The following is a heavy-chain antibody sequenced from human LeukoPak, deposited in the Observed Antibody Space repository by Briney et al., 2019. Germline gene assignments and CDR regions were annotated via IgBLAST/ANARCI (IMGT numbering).Heavy chain of an antibody. V-gene: IGHV3-30*02. J-gene: IGHJ6*02. CDR2: IRYDGNRK. CDR1: GFTFINYG. Sequence: PGGSLRLSCEASGFTFINYGMQWVRQAPGKRLEWVAFIRYDGNRKDYADSVKGRFTVSRDDSKNTVYLQLNSLRAEDTAVYFCAKGAIAAAEYGMDVWGPGTTVTASS. CDR3: AKGAIAAAEYGMDV. D-gene: IGHD6-25*01.